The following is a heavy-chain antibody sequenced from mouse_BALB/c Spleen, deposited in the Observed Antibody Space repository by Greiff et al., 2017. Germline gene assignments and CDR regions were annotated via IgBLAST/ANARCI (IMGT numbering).Heavy chain of an antibody. CDR1: GFTFSSYA. V-gene: IGHV5-6-5*01. D-gene: IGHD1-1*01. J-gene: IGHJ1*01. CDR2: ISSGGST. Sequence: EVQGVESGGGLVKPGGSLKLSCAASGFTFSSYAMSWVRQTPEKRLEWVASISSGGSTYYPDSVKGRFTISRDNARNILYLQMSSLRSEDTAMYYCARVYYYGSRGYFDVGGAGTTVTVSS. CDR3: ARVYYYGSRGYFDV.